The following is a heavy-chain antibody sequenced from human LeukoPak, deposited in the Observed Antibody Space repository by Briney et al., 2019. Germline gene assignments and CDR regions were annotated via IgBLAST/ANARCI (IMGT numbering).Heavy chain of an antibody. CDR1: GGTFSSYA. CDR3: ARDNPPYCNGGSCYYY. Sequence: GASVKVSCKASGGTFSSYAISWVRQAPGQGLEWMGRIIPILGVANYAQNFQGRVTVTADESTGTAYMELSSLRSDDTAIYYCARDNPPYCNGGSCYYYWGQGTLVTVSS. J-gene: IGHJ4*02. D-gene: IGHD2-15*01. CDR2: IIPILGVA. V-gene: IGHV1-69*04.